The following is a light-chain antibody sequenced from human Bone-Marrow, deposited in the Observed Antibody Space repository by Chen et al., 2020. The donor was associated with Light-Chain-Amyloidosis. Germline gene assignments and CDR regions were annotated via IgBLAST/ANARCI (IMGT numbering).Light chain of an antibody. V-gene: IGKV1-9*01. CDR1: QDITGS. CDR2: AAA. Sequence: IQLTQSPSSLSASVGDTVTIPCRAGQDITGSLARYQQKPGQAPKVLIYAAATLQSGVPERFSGVAPGPRFSIHSSSLQPEDVSTYCCQQVNAYLPWTFGQGTKV. J-gene: IGKJ1*01. CDR3: QQVNAYLPWT.